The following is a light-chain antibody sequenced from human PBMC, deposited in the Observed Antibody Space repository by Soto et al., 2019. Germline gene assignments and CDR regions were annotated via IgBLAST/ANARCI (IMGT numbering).Light chain of an antibody. CDR2: LGS. V-gene: IGKV2-28*01. Sequence: VMTQSPLSLSVTPGEPASISCRSSQSLLHSNGYNYLDWYLQKPGQSPQLLIFLGSNRASGVPDRFSGSGSGTDFTLKISRVEAEDVGVYYCMQALQTPITFGQGTRLEIK. CDR3: MQALQTPIT. CDR1: QSLLHSNGYNY. J-gene: IGKJ5*01.